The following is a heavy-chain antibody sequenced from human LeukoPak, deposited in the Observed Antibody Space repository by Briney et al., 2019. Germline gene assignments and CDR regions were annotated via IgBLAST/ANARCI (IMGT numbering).Heavy chain of an antibody. D-gene: IGHD2-15*01. CDR1: GYTFTSYG. CDR2: ISAYNGNT. Sequence: ASVKVSCKASGYTFTSYGISWVRQAPGQGLEWMGWISAYNGNTNYAQKLQGRVTMTTDTSTSTAYMELRSLRSDDTAVYYCARGDGYCSGGSCMIFDYWGQGTLVTVSS. CDR3: ARGDGYCSGGSCMIFDY. V-gene: IGHV1-18*01. J-gene: IGHJ4*02.